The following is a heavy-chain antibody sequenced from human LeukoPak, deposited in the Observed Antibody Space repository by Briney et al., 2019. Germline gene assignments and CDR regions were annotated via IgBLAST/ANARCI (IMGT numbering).Heavy chain of an antibody. V-gene: IGHV4-34*01. CDR2: INHSGST. D-gene: IGHD1-26*01. CDR3: GRGATGY. J-gene: IGHJ4*02. Sequence: SETLSLTWAVYGGSFSGYYWSWIRQPPGKGLEWIGEINHSGSTNYNPSLKSRVTISVDTSKNQFSLKLSSVTAADTAVYYCGRGATGYWGQGTLVTVSS. CDR1: GGSFSGYY.